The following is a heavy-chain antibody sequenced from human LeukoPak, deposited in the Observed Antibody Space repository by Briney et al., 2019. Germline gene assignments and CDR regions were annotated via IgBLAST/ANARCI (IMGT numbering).Heavy chain of an antibody. V-gene: IGHV4-34*01. D-gene: IGHD3-22*01. J-gene: IGHJ6*02. Sequence: SETLSLTCAVYGGSFSGYYWSWIRQPPGKGLEWIGEINHSGSTNYNLSLKGRVTISVDTSKNQFSLKLSSVTAADTAVYYCARSRVSSGYYYYYYGMDVWGQGTTVTVSS. CDR2: INHSGST. CDR1: GGSFSGYY. CDR3: ARSRVSSGYYYYYYGMDV.